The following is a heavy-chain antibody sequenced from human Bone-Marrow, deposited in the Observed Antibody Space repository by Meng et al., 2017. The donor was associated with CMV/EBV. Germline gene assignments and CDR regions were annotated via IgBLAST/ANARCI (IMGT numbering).Heavy chain of an antibody. D-gene: IGHD2-21*01. CDR1: GFTFSSYW. Sequence: GESLKISCAASGFTFSSYWMHWVRQAPGKGLVWVSRINSDGSSTSYADSVKGRFTISRDNAKNTLYLQINSLRAEDTAVYYCARGPHIVVRKGMDVWGQGTTVTVSS. CDR3: ARGPHIVVRKGMDV. CDR2: INSDGSST. J-gene: IGHJ6*02. V-gene: IGHV3-74*01.